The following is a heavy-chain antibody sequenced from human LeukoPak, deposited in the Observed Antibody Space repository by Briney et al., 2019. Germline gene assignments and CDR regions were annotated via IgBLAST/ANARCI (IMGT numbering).Heavy chain of an antibody. CDR2: IIPNSGGT. J-gene: IGHJ4*02. D-gene: IGHD3-3*01. Sequence: ASVKVSCKASGYTFTGYYMHWVRQAPGQGLEWMGWIIPNSGGTNYAQKFQGRVTMTRDTSISTAYMELSRLRSDDTAVYYCARVSYDFWSGYSYYFDYWGQGTLVTVSS. CDR3: ARVSYDFWSGYSYYFDY. CDR1: GYTFTGYY. V-gene: IGHV1-2*02.